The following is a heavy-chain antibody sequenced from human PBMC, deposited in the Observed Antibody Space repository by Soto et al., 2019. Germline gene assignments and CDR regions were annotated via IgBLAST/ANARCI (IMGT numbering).Heavy chain of an antibody. D-gene: IGHD6-6*01. Sequence: QVQLVQSGAEVKKPGASVKVSCKASGYTFTSYAMHWVRQAPGQRLEWMGWINAGNGNTKYSQKFQGRVTITRDTSASTAYMELSSLRSEDTAVYYCARDYHPVVARNYYGMDVWGQGTTVTVSS. J-gene: IGHJ6*02. CDR1: GYTFTSYA. CDR3: ARDYHPVVARNYYGMDV. CDR2: INAGNGNT. V-gene: IGHV1-3*01.